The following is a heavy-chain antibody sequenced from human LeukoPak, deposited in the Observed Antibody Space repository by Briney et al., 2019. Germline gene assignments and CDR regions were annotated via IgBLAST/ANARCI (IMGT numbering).Heavy chain of an antibody. CDR2: IYYSGNT. Sequence: SETLSLTCTVSGDSISTSNSYWGWIRQPPGTGLEWIGSIYYSGNTYYNASLKSRVTISVDTSKNQFSLKLSSVTAADTAVYYCARGWRYCSSTSCYGGGNWFDPWGQGTLVTVSS. CDR1: GDSISTSNSY. D-gene: IGHD2-2*01. CDR3: ARGWRYCSSTSCYGGGNWFDP. V-gene: IGHV4-39*01. J-gene: IGHJ5*02.